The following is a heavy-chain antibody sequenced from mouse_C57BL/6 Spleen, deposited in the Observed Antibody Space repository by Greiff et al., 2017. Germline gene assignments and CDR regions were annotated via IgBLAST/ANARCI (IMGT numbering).Heavy chain of an antibody. CDR3: ARGVEYYFDG. CDR1: GYSFTDYN. J-gene: IGHJ2*01. Sequence: VQLQQSGPELVKPGASVKISCKASGYSFTDYNMNWVKQSNGKSLEWIGVINPNYGNSGYTQKFKGKATLTVDQSSSTAYMQLNSLTSEDSAVYYGARGVEYYFDGWGQGATLTVST. CDR2: INPNYGNS. D-gene: IGHD1-1*02. V-gene: IGHV1-39*01.